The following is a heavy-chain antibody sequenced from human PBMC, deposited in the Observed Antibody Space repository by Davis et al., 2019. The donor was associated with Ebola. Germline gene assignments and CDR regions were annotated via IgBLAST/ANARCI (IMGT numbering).Heavy chain of an antibody. CDR3: ARGTDGYNPGGYFDS. CDR2: IYPGDSDT. D-gene: IGHD5-24*01. V-gene: IGHV5-51*01. CDR1: GYSFTSYW. Sequence: GESLKISCKGSGYSFTSYWIAWVRQMPGKGLEWMGIIYPGDSDTRYSPSFRGQVTISADKSFSTAYLQWSGLKASDTAMYYCARGTDGYNPGGYFDSWGQGTLVTVSS. J-gene: IGHJ4*02.